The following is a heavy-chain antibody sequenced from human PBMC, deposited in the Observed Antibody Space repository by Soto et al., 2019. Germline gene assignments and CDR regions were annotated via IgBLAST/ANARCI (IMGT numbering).Heavy chain of an antibody. CDR2: IYYSGST. CDR3: ASLYDYVWGSYRYTEGGPYGMDV. CDR1: GGSISSGGYY. J-gene: IGHJ6*02. D-gene: IGHD3-16*02. V-gene: IGHV4-31*03. Sequence: QVQLQESGPGLVKPSQTLSLTCTVSGGSISSGGYYWSWIRQHPGKGLEWIGYIYYSGSTYYNPSLKSRVTISVDTSKNQFSLKLSSVTAADTAVYYCASLYDYVWGSYRYTEGGPYGMDVWGQGTTVTVSS.